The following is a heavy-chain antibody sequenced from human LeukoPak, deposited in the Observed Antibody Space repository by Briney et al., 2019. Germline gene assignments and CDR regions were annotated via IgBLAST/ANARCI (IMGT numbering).Heavy chain of an antibody. CDR2: IFYSGST. CDR3: ASFVGRYSYGYPY. V-gene: IGHV4-39*07. D-gene: IGHD5-18*01. J-gene: IGHJ4*02. Sequence: SETLSLTCTVSSGSISTSNYYWGWVRQPPGKALEWIGNIFYSGSTYYSPSLKSRVTISVDTSKNQFSLKLSSVTAADTAVYYCASFVGRYSYGYPYWGQGTLVTVSS. CDR1: SGSISTSNYY.